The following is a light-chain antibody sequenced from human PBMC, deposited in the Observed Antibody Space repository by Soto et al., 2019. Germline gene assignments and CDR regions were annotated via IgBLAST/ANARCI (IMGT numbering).Light chain of an antibody. J-gene: IGLJ3*02. CDR3: QSRDSSLNSWV. Sequence: QSVLTQPPSMSGAPGQRVTISCTGSSSNIGAGYDVHWYQHLPGTAPKLLIYGNTNRPSGVPDRFSGSKSGTSASLAITGLQSDDEADYYCQSRDSSLNSWVFVGGTKLTVL. CDR1: SSNIGAGYD. CDR2: GNT. V-gene: IGLV1-40*01.